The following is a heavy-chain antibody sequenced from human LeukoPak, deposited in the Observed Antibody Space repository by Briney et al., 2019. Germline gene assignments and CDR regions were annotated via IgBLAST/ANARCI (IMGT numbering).Heavy chain of an antibody. J-gene: IGHJ4*02. Sequence: GGSLRLSCAASGFTFGSYGMHWVRQAPGKGLEWVAVIWYDGSNKYYADSVKGRFTISRDNSKNTLYLQMNSLRAEDTAVYYCARVLYDAEAFDYWGQGTLVTVSS. CDR1: GFTFGSYG. CDR2: IWYDGSNK. CDR3: ARVLYDAEAFDY. D-gene: IGHD2-15*01. V-gene: IGHV3-33*01.